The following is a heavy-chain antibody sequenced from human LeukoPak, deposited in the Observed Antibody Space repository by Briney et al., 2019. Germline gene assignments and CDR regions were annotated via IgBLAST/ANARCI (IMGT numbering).Heavy chain of an antibody. V-gene: IGHV1-2*02. D-gene: IGHD1-26*01. CDR1: GYTFTGYY. CDR3: AIYTGSYVRYFQH. Sequence: ASVTVSCKASGYTFTGYYMHWVRQAPGQGIEWMGWINPDSGDTNSAQKFLGRVSMTRDTSISTAYMELTMLRSDDTALYYCAIYTGSYVRYFQHWGQGTLVIVSS. J-gene: IGHJ1*01. CDR2: INPDSGDT.